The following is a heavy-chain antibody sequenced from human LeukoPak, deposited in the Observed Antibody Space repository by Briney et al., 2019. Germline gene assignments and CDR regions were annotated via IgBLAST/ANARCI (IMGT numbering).Heavy chain of an antibody. CDR2: ISGGGGST. J-gene: IGHJ6*04. Sequence: GGSLRLSCAASGFTFSSNAMSWVRQAPGKGLEWVSAISGGGGSTYYADSVKGRFTISRDNSKNTLYLQMNSLRAEDTAGDYCAKDAYGEYGVYYYYGMDVWGKGTTVTVSS. V-gene: IGHV3-23*01. CDR3: AKDAYGEYGVYYYYGMDV. CDR1: GFTFSSNA. D-gene: IGHD4-17*01.